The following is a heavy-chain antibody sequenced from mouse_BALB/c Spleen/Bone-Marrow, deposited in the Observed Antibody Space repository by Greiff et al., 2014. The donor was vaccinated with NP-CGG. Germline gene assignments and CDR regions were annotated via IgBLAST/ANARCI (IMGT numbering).Heavy chain of an antibody. D-gene: IGHD2-13*01. J-gene: IGHJ4*01. CDR1: GYTFTSYY. Sequence: VQVAESGAELVKPGASVKLSCKASGYTFTSYYMYWVKQRPGQGLEWIGEINPSNGGTNFNEKFKSKATLTVDKSSSTAYMQLSSLTSEDSAVYYCTRRLLYYAMDYWGQGTSVTVSS. CDR2: INPSNGGT. CDR3: TRRLLYYAMDY. V-gene: IGHV1S81*02.